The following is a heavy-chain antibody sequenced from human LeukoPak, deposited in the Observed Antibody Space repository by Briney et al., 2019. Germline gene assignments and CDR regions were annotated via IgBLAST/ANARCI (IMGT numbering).Heavy chain of an antibody. V-gene: IGHV4-34*01. Sequence: SETLSLTCAVYGGSFSGFYWSWIRQPPGKGLEWIGEINHSGSTNYNPSLKSRVTISIDTSKNQFSLKLRSVTAADTAVYYCTRSPPPGATAYGVVDFWGQGTLVTVSS. CDR2: INHSGST. J-gene: IGHJ4*02. CDR3: TRSPPPGATAYGVVDF. D-gene: IGHD3-16*01. CDR1: GGSFSGFY.